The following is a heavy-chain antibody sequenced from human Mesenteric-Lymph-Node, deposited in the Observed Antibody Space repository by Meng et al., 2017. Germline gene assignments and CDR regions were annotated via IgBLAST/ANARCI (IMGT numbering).Heavy chain of an antibody. CDR1: GFSFSRYS. CDR2: ISYDGSNK. V-gene: IGHV3-30*04. D-gene: IGHD2-15*01. CDR3: ARSNIIVVADTGADY. Sequence: GESLKISCVGSGFSFSRYSMHWVRQAPGKGLEWVAGISYDGSNKYYADAVRGRFTITRDNYKNTLYLQLKSRRAKDTAEYYCARSNIIVVADTGADYWGQGTLVTVSS. J-gene: IGHJ4*02.